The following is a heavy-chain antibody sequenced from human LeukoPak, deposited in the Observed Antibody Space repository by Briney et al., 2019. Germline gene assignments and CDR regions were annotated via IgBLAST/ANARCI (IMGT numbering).Heavy chain of an antibody. D-gene: IGHD3-10*01. Sequence: PSETLSLTCTVSGGSISSYYWIWIRQPPGKGLEWIGCIHYSGITSHNPSLRSRLTISVDKSKNQFSLKLSSVTAADTAVYYCAREGLTSGDAFDIWGQGTMVTVSS. CDR1: GGSISSYY. J-gene: IGHJ3*02. CDR2: IHYSGIT. CDR3: AREGLTSGDAFDI. V-gene: IGHV4-59*01.